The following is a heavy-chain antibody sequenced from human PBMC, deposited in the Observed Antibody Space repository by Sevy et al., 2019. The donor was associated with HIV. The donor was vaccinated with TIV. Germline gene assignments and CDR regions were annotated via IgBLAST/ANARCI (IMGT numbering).Heavy chain of an antibody. CDR3: ARDPARIAAAGENWFDP. D-gene: IGHD6-13*01. V-gene: IGHV3-48*03. J-gene: IGHJ5*02. Sequence: GGSLRLSCAASGFTFSSYEMNWVRQAPGKGLEWVSYISSSGSTIYYADSVKGRFTISRDNAKNSLYLQMNSLRAEDTAVYYSARDPARIAAAGENWFDPWGQGTLVTVSS. CDR2: ISSSGSTI. CDR1: GFTFSSYE.